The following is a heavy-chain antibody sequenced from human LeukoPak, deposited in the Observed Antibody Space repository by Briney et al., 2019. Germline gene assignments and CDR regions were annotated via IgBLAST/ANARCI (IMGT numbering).Heavy chain of an antibody. CDR2: IRGSGSTI. CDR3: ARSGVIPHYFDY. Sequence: AGGSLRLSCAASEFTFSDYYMTWIRQAPGKWLEWVSYIRGSGSTIYYADSVKGRFTISRDNAKKSLYLQMNSLRAEDTAVYYCARSGVIPHYFDYWGQGTLVTVSS. D-gene: IGHD3-16*02. V-gene: IGHV3-11*04. CDR1: EFTFSDYY. J-gene: IGHJ4*02.